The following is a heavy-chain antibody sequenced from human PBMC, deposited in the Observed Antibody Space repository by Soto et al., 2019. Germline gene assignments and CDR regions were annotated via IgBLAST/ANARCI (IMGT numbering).Heavy chain of an antibody. CDR1: GYTFTSYG. D-gene: IGHD2-8*02. Sequence: QVQLVQSGAEVKKPGASVKVSCKASGYTFTSYGISWVRQAPGQGLEWMGWISAYNGNTNYAQKLQGRVTMTTDTTTSTAYRELRRLRSDDTAVYYCARDSDPVLPLPGDAFDIWGQGTMVTVSS. CDR3: ARDSDPVLPLPGDAFDI. J-gene: IGHJ3*02. V-gene: IGHV1-18*01. CDR2: ISAYNGNT.